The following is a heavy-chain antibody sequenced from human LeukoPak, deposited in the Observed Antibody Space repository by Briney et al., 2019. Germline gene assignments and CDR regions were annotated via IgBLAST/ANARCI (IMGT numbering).Heavy chain of an antibody. V-gene: IGHV6-1*01. CDR3: ARDQGAFNS. Sequence: SQTLSLTCDISGNTVSSSSAAWNWIRQSPSRGLEWLGRTYYRSKWYHDYAPTVKSRITINSDTSKNQFSLQLNSVTPEDTAVYYCARDQGAFNSWGQRTLVTVSS. J-gene: IGHJ4*02. D-gene: IGHD3-16*01. CDR2: TYYRSKWYH. CDR1: GNTVSSSSAA.